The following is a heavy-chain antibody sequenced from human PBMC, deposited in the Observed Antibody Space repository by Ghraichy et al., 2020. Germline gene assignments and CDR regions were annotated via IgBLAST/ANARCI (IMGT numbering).Heavy chain of an antibody. Sequence: LSLTCDTSGFTFTDYYMSWIRQAPGKGLEWVAYISSGSNSKYYADSLKGRFTITRDNAKKSVSLQMNSLRVEDTAVYYCARYWGSYYYYGGVDVWGQGTTVTVSS. V-gene: IGHV3-11*04. CDR2: ISSGSNSK. CDR3: ARYWGSYYYYGGVDV. D-gene: IGHD1-26*01. CDR1: GFTFTDYY. J-gene: IGHJ6*02.